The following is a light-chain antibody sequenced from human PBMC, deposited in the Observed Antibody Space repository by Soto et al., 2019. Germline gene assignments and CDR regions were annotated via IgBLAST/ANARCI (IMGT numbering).Light chain of an antibody. CDR3: QQSYATPHP. Sequence: DIQMTQSPSSLSASVGDRVTITCRASQSISNYLNWYQLKPGKAPDLLIYAASSLQSGVPSRFSGSGSGTDFTLTISSLQPEDFATYYCQQSYATPHPFGQGTRLEIK. J-gene: IGKJ5*01. V-gene: IGKV1-39*01. CDR1: QSISNY. CDR2: AAS.